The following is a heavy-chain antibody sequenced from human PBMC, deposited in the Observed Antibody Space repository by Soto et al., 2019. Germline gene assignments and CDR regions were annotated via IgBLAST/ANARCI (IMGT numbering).Heavy chain of an antibody. D-gene: IGHD3-10*01. CDR1: GGTFSSYA. CDR3: AIGGRVDNYCYFGLDV. Sequence: ASVKVSCKVSGGTFSSYAITWVRQAPGQGLEWVGGIIPMNGRTNYAQEFLGRATLTADESTSTAYLELNSLRSEDTALYYCAIGGRVDNYCYFGLDVWGQGTTVIVSS. CDR2: IIPMNGRT. J-gene: IGHJ6*02. V-gene: IGHV1-69*13.